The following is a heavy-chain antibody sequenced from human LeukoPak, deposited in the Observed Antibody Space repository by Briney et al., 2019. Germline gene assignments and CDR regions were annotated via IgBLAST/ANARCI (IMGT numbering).Heavy chain of an antibody. Sequence: SETLSLTCTVSGGSISGSSYYWGWIRQPPGKGLEWIGSLYYSGSTYYKPSLKSRVTISLDTSKSHFYLKLSSVTAADTAVYYCARGSYDILTGYSTLGEYWGQGTLVTVSS. CDR2: LYYSGST. CDR3: ARGSYDILTGYSTLGEY. V-gene: IGHV4-39*02. D-gene: IGHD3-9*01. CDR1: GGSISGSSYY. J-gene: IGHJ4*02.